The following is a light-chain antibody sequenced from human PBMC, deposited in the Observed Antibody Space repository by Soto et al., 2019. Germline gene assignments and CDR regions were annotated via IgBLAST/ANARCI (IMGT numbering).Light chain of an antibody. CDR3: QHYNNWPRT. Sequence: EIVMTQSPATLSVSPGERVTLSCRASQSVSSNLAWYQQKPGQAPRLLIYGASTRATGIPARFSGSGSGTEFTLTISRLQSEDFAVYYCQHYNNWPRTFGPGTKVDIK. J-gene: IGKJ1*01. CDR1: QSVSSN. CDR2: GAS. V-gene: IGKV3-15*01.